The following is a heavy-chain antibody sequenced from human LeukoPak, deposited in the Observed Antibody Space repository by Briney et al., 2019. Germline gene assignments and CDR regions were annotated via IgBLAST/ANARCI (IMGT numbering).Heavy chain of an antibody. CDR1: GFTFSSYS. D-gene: IGHD3-10*01. V-gene: IGHV3-21*01. J-gene: IGHJ4*02. CDR3: ARDPTTYGSGSYYYYFDY. CDR2: ISSSSIYI. Sequence: GGSLRLSCAASGFTFSSYSMNWVRQAPGKGLEWASSISSSSIYIYYADSVKGRFTTSRDNAKNSLFLQMNSLRAEDTAVYFCARDPTTYGSGSYYYYFDYWGQGTLVTVSS.